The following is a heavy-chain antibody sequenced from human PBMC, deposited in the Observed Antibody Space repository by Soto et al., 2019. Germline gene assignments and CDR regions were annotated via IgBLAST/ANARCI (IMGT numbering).Heavy chain of an antibody. J-gene: IGHJ4*02. CDR3: ATVMVDAPRHNASPY. CDR1: GGSISNGDYY. CDR2: VFHTGNT. Sequence: QLHLQESGPGLVKPSGTLSLTCTVSGGSISNGDYYWVWIRQPPGKGLEWIGSVFHTGNTYYNSSLKTRVTIFVDTSKNQYSLKMTSVTAAETSLYFCATVMVDAPRHNASPYWGQGTLVTVSS. D-gene: IGHD2-8*01. V-gene: IGHV4-39*01.